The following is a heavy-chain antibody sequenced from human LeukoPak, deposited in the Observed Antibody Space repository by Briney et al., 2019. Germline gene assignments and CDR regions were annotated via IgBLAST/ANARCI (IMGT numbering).Heavy chain of an antibody. Sequence: ASVKVSCKASGYTFTSYGISWVRQAPGQGLEWMGWISAYNGNTNYAQKLQGRATMTTDTSTSTAYMELRSLRSDDTAVYYCARAYYDSSGYQGNLDYWGQGTLVTVSS. CDR1: GYTFTSYG. J-gene: IGHJ4*02. D-gene: IGHD3-22*01. V-gene: IGHV1-18*01. CDR3: ARAYYDSSGYQGNLDY. CDR2: ISAYNGNT.